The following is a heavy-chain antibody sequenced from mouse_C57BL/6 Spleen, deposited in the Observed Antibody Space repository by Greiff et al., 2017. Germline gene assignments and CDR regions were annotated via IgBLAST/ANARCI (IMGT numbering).Heavy chain of an antibody. CDR3: ARDYYYGSSYEYFDY. Sequence: VQLQQSGAELARPGASVKMSCKASGYTFTSYTMHWVKQRPGQGLEWIGYINPSSGYTKYNQKFKDKATLTADISSSTAYMQLSSLTSEDSAVYYCARDYYYGSSYEYFDYWGQGTTLTVSS. J-gene: IGHJ2*01. CDR2: INPSSGYT. V-gene: IGHV1-4*01. D-gene: IGHD1-1*01. CDR1: GYTFTSYT.